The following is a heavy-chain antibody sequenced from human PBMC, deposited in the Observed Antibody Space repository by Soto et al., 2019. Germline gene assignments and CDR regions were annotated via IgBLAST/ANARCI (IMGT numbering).Heavy chain of an antibody. CDR2: IYYSGST. CDR3: ARGLWFGELLLYWYFDL. Sequence: SETLSLTCTVSGSSISSGGYYWSWIRQHPGKGLEWIGYIYYSGSTYYNPSLKSRVTISVDTSKNQFSLKLSSVTAADTAVYYCARGLWFGELLLYWYFDLWGRGTLVTVSS. V-gene: IGHV4-31*03. D-gene: IGHD3-10*01. J-gene: IGHJ2*01. CDR1: GSSISSGGYY.